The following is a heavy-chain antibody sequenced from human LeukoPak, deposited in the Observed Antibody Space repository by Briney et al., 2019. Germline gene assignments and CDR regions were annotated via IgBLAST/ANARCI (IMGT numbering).Heavy chain of an antibody. CDR1: GFTFDDYA. V-gene: IGHV3-43D*03. J-gene: IGHJ3*02. Sequence: GGSLRLSCAASGFTFDDYAMHWVRQAPGKGLEWVSLISWDGGSTYYADSVKGRFTISRNNSKNSLYLQMNSLRAEDTASYYCAKDKAVAGTGDAFDIWGQGTMVTVSS. CDR2: ISWDGGST. CDR3: AKDKAVAGTGDAFDI. D-gene: IGHD6-19*01.